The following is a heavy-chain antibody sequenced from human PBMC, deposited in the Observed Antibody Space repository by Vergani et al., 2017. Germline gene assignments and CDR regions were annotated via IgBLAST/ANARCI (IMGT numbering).Heavy chain of an antibody. Sequence: DVQLVESGGGLVRPGKSLELSCEASGFTFADYTMHWVRQAPGKGLEWVAGSSGNVGHIGYADSVKGRFTISRDDAKNSLTLQMSSLRPEDTAVYYCARGMGDCMDVWGKGATVTVSS. V-gene: IGHV3-9*01. CDR3: ARGMGDCMDV. CDR1: GFTFADYT. D-gene: IGHD3-16*01. J-gene: IGHJ6*03. CDR2: SSGNVGHI.